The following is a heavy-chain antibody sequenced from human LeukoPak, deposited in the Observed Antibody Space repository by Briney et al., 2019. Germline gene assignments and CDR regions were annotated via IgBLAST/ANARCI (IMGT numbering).Heavy chain of an antibody. CDR3: ARDRTRSYYDSSGYYGIF. D-gene: IGHD3-22*01. J-gene: IGHJ4*02. CDR1: GFSFSSYA. CDR2: ISGSDGST. V-gene: IGHV3-23*01. Sequence: GGSLRLSCAASGFSFSSYAMSWVRQAPGKGLEWVSAISGSDGSTYYADSVKGRFTISRDNSKKMLYLQMNSLRPEDTAVHYCARDRTRSYYDSSGYYGIFWGQGTLVTVSS.